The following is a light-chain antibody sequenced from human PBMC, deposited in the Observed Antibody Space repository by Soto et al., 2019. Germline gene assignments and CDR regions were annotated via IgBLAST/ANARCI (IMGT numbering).Light chain of an antibody. CDR3: QQYKSYSRT. J-gene: IGKJ1*01. CDR2: GAF. Sequence: EIVMTQSPPTLSVSPGERATLSCRASQSISSNLAWYQQKPGQAPRLLIYGAFTRATGIPARFSGSGSGTEFTLTISSLQPDDFATYYCQQYKSYSRTFGQGTKV. V-gene: IGKV3-15*01. CDR1: QSISSN.